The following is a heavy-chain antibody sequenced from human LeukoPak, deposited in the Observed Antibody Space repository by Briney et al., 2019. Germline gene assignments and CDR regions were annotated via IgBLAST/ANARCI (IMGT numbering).Heavy chain of an antibody. CDR2: IHYSGST. J-gene: IGHJ4*02. V-gene: IGHV4-59*08. CDR1: GGSISSYY. Sequence: SETLSLTCAVSGGSISSYYWSWIRQPPGKGLEWIGYIHYSGSTNYNPSLRSRVTISVDTSKNQFSLKLSSATAADTAVYFCARRAINSVMFDYWGQGTLVTVSS. CDR3: ARRAINSVMFDY. D-gene: IGHD3-16*01.